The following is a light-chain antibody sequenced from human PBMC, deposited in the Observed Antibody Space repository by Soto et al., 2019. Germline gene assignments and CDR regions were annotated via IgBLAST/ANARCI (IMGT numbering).Light chain of an antibody. V-gene: IGLV3-21*02. J-gene: IGLJ1*01. CDR1: NIGSKS. CDR3: QVWDSSSDHYV. CDR2: EDS. Sequence: SSELTQPPSVSVAPGQTARITCGGNNIGSKSVHWYQQKAGQAPVLVVYEDSDRPSGIPERFSGSNSGNTATLTISRVEAGDEADYYCQVWDSSSDHYVFGIGTKLTVL.